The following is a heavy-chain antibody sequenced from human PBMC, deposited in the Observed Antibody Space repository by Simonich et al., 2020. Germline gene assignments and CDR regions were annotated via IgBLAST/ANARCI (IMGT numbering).Heavy chain of an antibody. V-gene: IGHV3-48*01. CDR3: ARDSSYYAFDI. CDR1: GFTFSSYS. D-gene: IGHD5-12*01. CDR2: ISSSSSTI. J-gene: IGHJ3*02. Sequence: EVQLVESGGGLVQPGGSLRLSCAASGFTFSSYSMNWVRQAPGKGMEWVSYISSSSSTIYSADSVKGRFTYSRDKAKNSLYLQMNSLRAEDTAVYYCARDSSYYAFDIWGQGTMVTVSS.